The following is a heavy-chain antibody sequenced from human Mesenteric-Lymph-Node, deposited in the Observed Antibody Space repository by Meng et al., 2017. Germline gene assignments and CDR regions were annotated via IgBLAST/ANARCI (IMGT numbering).Heavy chain of an antibody. V-gene: IGHV3-23*01. CDR3: ARGVREGDLLLYYYYGMDV. CDR2: ISGSGGST. D-gene: IGHD1-26*01. J-gene: IGHJ6*02. CDR1: GFTFSSYA. Sequence: GESLKISCAASGFTFSSYAMSWVRQAPGKGLEWVSAISGSGGSTYYADSVKGRFTISRDNSKNTLYLQMNSLRAEDTAVYYCARGVREGDLLLYYYYGMDVWGQGTTVTVSS.